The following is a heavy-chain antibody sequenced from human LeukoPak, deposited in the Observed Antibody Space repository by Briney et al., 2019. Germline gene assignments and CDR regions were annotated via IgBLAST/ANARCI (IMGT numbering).Heavy chain of an antibody. CDR2: ISGSGAST. V-gene: IGHV3-23*01. CDR3: AKDQSRVGASDPFDS. Sequence: LAGGSLRLSCAASGFTFTNCAMTWVRQAPGKGLEWVSSISGSGASTYYADSVRGRFTISRDNSKNTVYLQMNGPSVEDTALYYCAKDQSRVGASDPFDSWGQGTQVTVSS. CDR1: GFTFTNCA. J-gene: IGHJ5*01. D-gene: IGHD1-26*01.